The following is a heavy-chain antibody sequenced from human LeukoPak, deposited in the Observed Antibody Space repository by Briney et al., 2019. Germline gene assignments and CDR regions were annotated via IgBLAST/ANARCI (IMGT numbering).Heavy chain of an antibody. CDR1: GGSINSNNYY. V-gene: IGHV4-39*01. Sequence: SETLSLTCTVSGGSINSNNYYWGWIRQPPGKGLEWIGSIYSSGSAYYNPSLKSRVTISVDASKNQFSLRLSSVTAADTAVYYCQSRYLEWLLEYWGQGTLVTVSS. CDR3: QSRYLEWLLEY. CDR2: IYSSGSA. J-gene: IGHJ4*02. D-gene: IGHD3-3*01.